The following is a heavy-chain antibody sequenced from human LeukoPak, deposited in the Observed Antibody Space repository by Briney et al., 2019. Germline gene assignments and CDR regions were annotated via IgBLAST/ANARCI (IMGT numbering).Heavy chain of an antibody. CDR1: GYSFTAYY. V-gene: IGHV1-2*02. CDR3: ATSEISTIKNFDH. CDR2: VNPSSGGT. Sequence: GASVKVSCKASGYSFTAYYIHWVRQTPAQGLEWMGWVNPSSGGTNFAEKFQGRVTMTRDTSISTAYMELSRLRSDDTAVYYCATSEISTIKNFDHWGKGTLVTVSS. D-gene: IGHD5-24*01. J-gene: IGHJ4*02.